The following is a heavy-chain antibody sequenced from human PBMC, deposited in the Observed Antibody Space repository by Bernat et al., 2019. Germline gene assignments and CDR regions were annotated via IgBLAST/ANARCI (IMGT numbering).Heavy chain of an antibody. CDR1: GYSFTSYW. CDR3: ARQPGDGWCGEGDWFEP. Sequence: EVQLVQSGAEVKKPGESLKISCKGSGYSFTSYWIGWVRQMPGKGLEWIGIIDPGDSDTRYSPSFQGQGTISADKSISTAYLQWSSMRASDTAMYYCARQPGDGWCGEGDWFEPWGQGNLVTVSS. CDR2: IDPGDSDT. V-gene: IGHV5-51*01. J-gene: IGHJ5*02. D-gene: IGHD3-10*01.